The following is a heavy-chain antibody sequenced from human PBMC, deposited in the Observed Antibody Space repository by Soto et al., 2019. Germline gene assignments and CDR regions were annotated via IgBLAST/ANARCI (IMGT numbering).Heavy chain of an antibody. Sequence: QVQLVQSGAEVKKPGASVKVSCKASGYTFTSYAMHWVRQAPGQRLEGMGWINAGTGNTKYSQKFQGTFTLTRDPSASTAYMELSSLRSEVTAVYYCARVGLTEKWLTLFDYWGKGTLGTVSS. V-gene: IGHV1-3*01. CDR2: INAGTGNT. CDR3: ARVGLTEKWLTLFDY. D-gene: IGHD6-19*01. J-gene: IGHJ4*02. CDR1: GYTFTSYA.